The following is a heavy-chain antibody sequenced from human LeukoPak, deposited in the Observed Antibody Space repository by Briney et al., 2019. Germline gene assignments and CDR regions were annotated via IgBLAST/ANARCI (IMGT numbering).Heavy chain of an antibody. CDR2: ISWNSGSI. D-gene: IGHD3-22*01. J-gene: IGHJ5*02. V-gene: IGHV3-9*01. Sequence: GGSLRLSCAASGFTFDDYAMHWVRQAPGKGLEWVSGISWNSGSIGYADSVKGRFTISRDNAKNSLYLQMNSLRAEDTALYYCAKGNYYYDSSGYYGWFDPWGQGTLVTVSS. CDR3: AKGNYYYDSSGYYGWFDP. CDR1: GFTFDDYA.